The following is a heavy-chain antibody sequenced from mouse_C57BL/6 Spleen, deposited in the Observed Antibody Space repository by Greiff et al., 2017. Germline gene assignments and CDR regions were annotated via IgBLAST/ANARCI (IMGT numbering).Heavy chain of an antibody. D-gene: IGHD4-1*01. V-gene: IGHV3-1*01. J-gene: IGHJ2*01. Sequence: EVKLMESGPGMVKPSQSLSLTCTVTGYSITSGYDWHWIRHFPGNKLEWMGYISYSVSTNYNPSLKSRISITHDTSKNHFFLKLNSVTTEDTATYYCARGELGRGYFDYWGQGTTLTVSS. CDR1: GYSITSGYD. CDR2: ISYSVST. CDR3: ARGELGRGYFDY.